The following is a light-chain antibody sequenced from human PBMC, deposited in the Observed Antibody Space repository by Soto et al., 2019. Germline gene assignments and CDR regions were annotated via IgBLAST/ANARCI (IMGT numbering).Light chain of an antibody. CDR1: SSNIGNNY. CDR2: DNN. Sequence: QSVLTQPTSVSAAPGQKVTISCSGSSSNIGNNYVSWYQQLPGTAPKLLIYDNNKRPSGIPDRFSGSKSGTSATLGITGLQTGDEADYHCGAWDSSLSAAVFGGGTQLTVL. CDR3: GAWDSSLSAAV. V-gene: IGLV1-51*01. J-gene: IGLJ7*01.